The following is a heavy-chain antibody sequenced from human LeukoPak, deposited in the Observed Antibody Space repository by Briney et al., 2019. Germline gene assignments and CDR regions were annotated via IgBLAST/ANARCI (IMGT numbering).Heavy chain of an antibody. CDR2: INHSGST. CDR1: GGSISSYY. J-gene: IGHJ6*02. Sequence: SETLSLTCTVSGGSISSYYWSWIRQPPGKGLEWIGEINHSGSTNYNPSLESRVTISVDTSKNQFSLKLSSVTAADTAVYYCASTPPILYYGMDVWGQGTTVTVSS. CDR3: ASTPPILYYGMDV. V-gene: IGHV4-34*01.